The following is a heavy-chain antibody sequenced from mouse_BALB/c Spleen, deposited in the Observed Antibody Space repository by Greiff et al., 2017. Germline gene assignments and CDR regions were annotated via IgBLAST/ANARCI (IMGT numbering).Heavy chain of an antibody. CDR2: IYPGNSDT. J-gene: IGHJ2*01. CDR1: GYTFTSYW. CDR3: TRRDYYGSSQDY. D-gene: IGHD1-1*01. V-gene: IGHV1-5*01. Sequence: EVKLQQSGTVLARPGASVKMSCKASGYTFTSYWMHWVKQRPGQGLEWIGAIYPGNSDTSYNQKFKGKAKLTAVTSTSTAYMELSSLTNEDSAVYYCTRRDYYGSSQDYWGQGTTLTVSS.